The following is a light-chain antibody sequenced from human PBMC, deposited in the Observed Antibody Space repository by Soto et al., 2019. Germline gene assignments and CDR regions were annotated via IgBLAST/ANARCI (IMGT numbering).Light chain of an antibody. V-gene: IGKV3-11*01. CDR1: QSVSSY. Sequence: EIVLTQSPATLSLSPGERVTLSCRASQSVSSYLAWYQQKPGQAPRLLIYDASNRATGIPARFSGSGSGTDFTLTISSLEPEDFAVYYCQQRSNWHFGGGTKVEIK. CDR3: QQRSNWH. J-gene: IGKJ4*01. CDR2: DAS.